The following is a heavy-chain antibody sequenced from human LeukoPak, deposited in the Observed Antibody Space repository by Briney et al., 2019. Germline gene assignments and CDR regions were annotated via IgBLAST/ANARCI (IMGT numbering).Heavy chain of an antibody. CDR1: GGSFSGYY. D-gene: IGHD6-13*01. J-gene: IGHJ4*02. CDR3: ARESIVTAGRKPYDV. Sequence: SETLSLTCAVYGGSFSGYYWSWIRQPPGKGLEWIGEIDHSGRTNSNASLKSRVTISVDMSKNQFSLRLSSVTAADTAVYYCARESIVTAGRKPYDVWDQGTLVTVSP. V-gene: IGHV4-34*01. CDR2: IDHSGRT.